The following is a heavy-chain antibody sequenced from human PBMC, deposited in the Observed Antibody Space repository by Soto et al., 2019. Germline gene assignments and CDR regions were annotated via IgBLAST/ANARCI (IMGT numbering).Heavy chain of an antibody. CDR2: ISGSGGST. V-gene: IGHV3-23*01. Sequence: PGGSLRLSCAASGFTFSSYAMSWVRQAPGKGLEWVSAISGSGGSTYYADSVKGRFTISRDNSKNTLYLQMNSLRAEDTAVYYCAKDRTSYYDFWSGYFENNWFDPWGQGTLVTVS. J-gene: IGHJ5*02. CDR3: AKDRTSYYDFWSGYFENNWFDP. CDR1: GFTFSSYA. D-gene: IGHD3-3*01.